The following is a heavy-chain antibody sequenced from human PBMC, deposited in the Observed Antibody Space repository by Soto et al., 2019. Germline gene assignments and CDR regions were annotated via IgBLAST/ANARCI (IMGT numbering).Heavy chain of an antibody. V-gene: IGHV4-31*03. CDR3: ARVPHYCSGGSCYSVFDY. CDR1: GGSISSGVYD. CDR2: IYYSGST. D-gene: IGHD2-15*01. J-gene: IGHJ4*02. Sequence: LSRTCTVSGGSISSGVYDWSWIRQHPGKGLEWIGYIYYSGSTYYNPSLKSRVTISVDTSKNQFSLKLSSVTAADTAVYYCARVPHYCSGGSCYSVFDYWGQGTLVTVSS.